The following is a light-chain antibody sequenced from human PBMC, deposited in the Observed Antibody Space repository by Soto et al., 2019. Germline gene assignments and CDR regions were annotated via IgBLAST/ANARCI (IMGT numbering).Light chain of an antibody. CDR2: TND. CDR3: AVWDDSLTGHV. CDR1: SSNMGSNT. J-gene: IGLJ1*01. Sequence: QSVLTQPPSASGTPGQTVTISCYGSSSNMGSNTVQWFQQFPGTAPKLLIYTNDQRPPGVPDRFSGSISVTSASLAISALQSVDEADYYCAVWDDSLTGHVFGAGTKVPVL. V-gene: IGLV1-44*01.